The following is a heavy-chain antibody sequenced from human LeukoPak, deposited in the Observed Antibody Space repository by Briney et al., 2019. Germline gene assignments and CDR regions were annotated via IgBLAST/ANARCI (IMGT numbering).Heavy chain of an antibody. CDR1: GFTFSSYA. Sequence: GGSLRLSCGASGFTFSSYAMSWVRQAPGKGLEWVSSISGSGGSTYYADSVKGRFTISRDNSKNTLYLQMNSLRAEDTAVYYCAKWAPTMVQGVITGYFQHWGQGTLVTVSS. V-gene: IGHV3-23*01. J-gene: IGHJ1*01. D-gene: IGHD3-10*01. CDR3: AKWAPTMVQGVITGYFQH. CDR2: ISGSGGST.